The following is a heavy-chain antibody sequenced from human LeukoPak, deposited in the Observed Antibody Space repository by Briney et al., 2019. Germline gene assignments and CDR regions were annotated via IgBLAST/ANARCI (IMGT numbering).Heavy chain of an antibody. J-gene: IGHJ5*02. CDR3: ARSAARIAAAGIYRFDP. D-gene: IGHD6-13*01. V-gene: IGHV4-34*01. CDR2: INHSGST. CDR1: GGSFSGYY. Sequence: SETLSLTCAVYGGSFSGYYWSWIRQPPGKGLEWIGDINHSGSTNYNPSLKSRVTISVDTSKNQFSLKLSSVTAADTAVYYCARSAARIAAAGIYRFDPWGQGTLVTVSS.